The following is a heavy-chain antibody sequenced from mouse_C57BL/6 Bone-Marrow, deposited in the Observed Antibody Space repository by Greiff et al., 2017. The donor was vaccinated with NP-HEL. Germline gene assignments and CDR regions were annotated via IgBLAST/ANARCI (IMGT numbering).Heavy chain of an antibody. Sequence: DVKLVESGGGLVKPGGSLKLSCAASGFTFSSYAMSWVRQTPEKRLEWVATISDGGSYTSYPDNVKGRFTISRDNAKNNLYLQMIHLKSEDTAMYYCARDDPYYYAMDYWGQGTSVTVSS. V-gene: IGHV5-4*01. J-gene: IGHJ4*01. CDR3: ARDDPYYYAMDY. CDR2: ISDGGSYT. CDR1: GFTFSSYA.